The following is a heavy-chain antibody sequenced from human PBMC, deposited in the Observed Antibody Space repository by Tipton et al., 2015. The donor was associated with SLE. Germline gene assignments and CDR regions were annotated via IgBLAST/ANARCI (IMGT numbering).Heavy chain of an antibody. V-gene: IGHV1-18*01. D-gene: IGHD5/OR15-5a*01. CDR2: ITTYDGNT. J-gene: IGHJ3*02. Sequence: QVQLVQSGAEVKKPGASMKVSCKASNYTFKKYGIIWVRQAPGQGLEWMGWITTYDGNTNYEQKFQGRVTMTTDTSTSTAYMELRSLRSDDTAVYYCARGLKFSDAFDMWGQGTMVTVSS. CDR1: NYTFKKYG. CDR3: ARGLKFSDAFDM.